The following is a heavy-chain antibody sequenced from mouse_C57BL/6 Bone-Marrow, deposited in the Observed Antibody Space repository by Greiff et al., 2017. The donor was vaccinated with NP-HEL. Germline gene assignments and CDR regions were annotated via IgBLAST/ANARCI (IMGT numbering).Heavy chain of an antibody. CDR1: GYSITSGYY. CDR3: AREVLRGAMDY. V-gene: IGHV3-6*01. Sequence: EVQVVESGPGLVKPSQSLSLTCSVTGYSITSGYYWNWIRQFPGNKLEWMGYISYDGSNNYNPSLKNRISITRDTSKNQFFLKLNSVTTEDTATYYCAREVLRGAMDYWGQGTSVTVSS. J-gene: IGHJ4*01. CDR2: ISYDGSN.